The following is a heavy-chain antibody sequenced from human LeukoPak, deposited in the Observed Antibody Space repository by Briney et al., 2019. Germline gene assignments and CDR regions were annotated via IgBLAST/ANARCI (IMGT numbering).Heavy chain of an antibody. J-gene: IGHJ4*02. D-gene: IGHD3-10*01. CDR3: AALMVRGVIITRGYFDY. V-gene: IGHV3-23*01. Sequence: GGSLRLSCAASGFTFSSYAMSWVRQAPGKGLEWVSAISGSGGSTYYADSVKGRFTISRDNSKNTLYLQMNSLRAEDTAVYYCAALMVRGVIITRGYFDYWGQGTLVAVSS. CDR2: ISGSGGST. CDR1: GFTFSSYA.